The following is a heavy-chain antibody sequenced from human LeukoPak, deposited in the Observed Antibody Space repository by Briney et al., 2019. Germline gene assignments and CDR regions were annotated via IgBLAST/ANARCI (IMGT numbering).Heavy chain of an antibody. CDR1: GFTFSNAW. V-gene: IGHV3-15*01. CDR2: IKSKTDGGTT. CDR3: TTDRGSAADFDY. D-gene: IGHD2-2*01. J-gene: IGHJ4*02. Sequence: KAGGSLRLSCAASGFTFSNAWMSWVRQAPGKGREWVGRIKSKTDGGTTDYAAPVKGRFTISRDHSTNTLYLQMNSLKTEDTAVYYCTTDRGSAADFDYWGQGTLVTVSS.